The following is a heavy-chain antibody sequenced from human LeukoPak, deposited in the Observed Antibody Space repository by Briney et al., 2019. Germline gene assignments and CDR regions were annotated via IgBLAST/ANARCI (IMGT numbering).Heavy chain of an antibody. CDR2: ISSNEGST. CDR3: VISGYSSGWYYFDY. CDR1: GFTFSSYA. J-gene: IGHJ4*02. D-gene: IGHD6-19*01. Sequence: GGSLRLSCSASGFTFSSYAMHWVRQAPGKGLEYVSAISSNEGSTYYADSVKGRFTISRDNSKNTLYLQMSSLRAEDTAVYYCVISGYSSGWYYFDYWGQGTLVTVSS. V-gene: IGHV3-64D*06.